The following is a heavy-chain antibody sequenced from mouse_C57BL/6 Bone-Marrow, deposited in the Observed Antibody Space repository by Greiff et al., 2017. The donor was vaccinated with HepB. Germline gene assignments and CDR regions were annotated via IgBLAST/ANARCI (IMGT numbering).Heavy chain of an antibody. CDR2: IDPSDSYT. CDR3: ARSPYYYGSSYLWYFDV. J-gene: IGHJ1*03. Sequence: VQLQQPGAELVMPGASVKLSCKASGYTFTSYWMHWVKQRPGQGLEWIGEIDPSDSYTNYNQKFKGKSTLTVDKSSSTAYMQLSSLTSEDSAVYYCARSPYYYGSSYLWYFDVWGTGTTVTVSS. V-gene: IGHV1-69*01. CDR1: GYTFTSYW. D-gene: IGHD1-1*01.